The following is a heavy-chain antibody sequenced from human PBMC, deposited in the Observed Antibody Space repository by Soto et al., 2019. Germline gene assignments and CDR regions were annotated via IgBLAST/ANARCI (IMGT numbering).Heavy chain of an antibody. CDR2: ISGSGGST. CDR1: GFTFSSYA. Sequence: GGSLRLSCAASGFTFSSYAMSWVRQAPGKGLEWVSAISGSGGSTYYADSVKGRFTISRDNSKNTLYLQMNSLRAEDTAVYYCAKDRPPHDDLQAAFDYWGQGTLVTVSS. J-gene: IGHJ4*02. CDR3: AKDRPPHDDLQAAFDY. V-gene: IGHV3-23*01. D-gene: IGHD4-4*01.